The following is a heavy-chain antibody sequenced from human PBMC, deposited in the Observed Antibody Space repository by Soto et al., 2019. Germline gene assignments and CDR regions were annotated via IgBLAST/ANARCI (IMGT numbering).Heavy chain of an antibody. Sequence: PGGSLRLSCSASGFTFSSYAMHWVRQAPGKGLEYISAISSNGGSTYYANSVKGRFTISRDNSKNTLYLQMGTLRAEDMAVYYCALSYENQYGGNDAFDIWGQGTMVTVSS. CDR1: GFTFSSYA. CDR3: ALSYENQYGGNDAFDI. CDR2: ISSNGGST. V-gene: IGHV3-64*01. J-gene: IGHJ3*02. D-gene: IGHD5-12*01.